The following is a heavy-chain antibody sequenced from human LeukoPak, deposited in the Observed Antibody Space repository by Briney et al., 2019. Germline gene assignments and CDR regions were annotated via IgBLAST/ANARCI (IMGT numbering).Heavy chain of an antibody. V-gene: IGHV3-11*06. CDR2: ISSSSTYT. J-gene: IGHJ4*02. CDR3: ARVPGDCSSTSCFDMYFDY. D-gene: IGHD2-2*01. Sequence: GGSLRLSCAASGFTFSDYYMSWIRQAPGKGLEWVSYISSSSTYTDYADSVKGRFTISRDNAKNSLYLQMNSLRAEDTAVYYCARVPGDCSSTSCFDMYFDYWGQETLVTVSS. CDR1: GFTFSDYY.